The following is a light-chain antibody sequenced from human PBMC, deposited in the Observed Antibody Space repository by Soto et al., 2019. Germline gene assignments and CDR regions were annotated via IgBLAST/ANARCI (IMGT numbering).Light chain of an antibody. CDR3: SSYGGNTLFV. J-gene: IGLJ1*01. Sequence: QSVLTPPPSSSGSPGQSVTISCTGTSSDVGGYNYVSWFQHHPGKAPKLLIHEVNKRPSGVPDRFSGSKSGNTASLTVSGLQAEDEADYYCSSYGGNTLFVFGTGTRSPS. CDR1: SSDVGGYNY. V-gene: IGLV2-8*01. CDR2: EVN.